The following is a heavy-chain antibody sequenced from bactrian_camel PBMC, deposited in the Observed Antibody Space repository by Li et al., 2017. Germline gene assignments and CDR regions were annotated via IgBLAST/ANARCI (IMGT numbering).Heavy chain of an antibody. CDR1: GSTINRYY. V-gene: IGHV3S55*01. Sequence: HVQLVESGGGSVQAGGSLRLSCVISGSTINRYYMAWFRQAPGKEREGVAAIFTVGSTMYADSVKGRFTNSKDNANSLLFLHMTNLKPEDSATYYCAAAACETEEWDDFQYHGQGTQVT. CDR2: IFTVGST. D-gene: IGHD1*01. J-gene: IGHJ4*01.